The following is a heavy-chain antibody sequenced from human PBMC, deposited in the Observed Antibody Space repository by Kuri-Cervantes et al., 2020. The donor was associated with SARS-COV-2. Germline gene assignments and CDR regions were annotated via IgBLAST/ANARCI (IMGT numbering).Heavy chain of an antibody. CDR1: GGSFSGYY. J-gene: IGHJ4*02. CDR3: ARGDGRAARLVY. CDR2: INHSGST. Sequence: GSLRLSCAVYGGSFSGYYWSWIRQPPGKGLEWIGEINHSGSTNYNPSLKSRVTISVDTSKNQFSLKLGSVTAADTAVYYCARGDGRAARLVYWGQGTLVTVSS. V-gene: IGHV4-34*01. D-gene: IGHD6-6*01.